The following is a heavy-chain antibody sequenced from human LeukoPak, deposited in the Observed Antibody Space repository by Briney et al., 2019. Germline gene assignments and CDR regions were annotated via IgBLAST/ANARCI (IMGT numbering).Heavy chain of an antibody. CDR1: GYSFTSYW. V-gene: IGHV3-73*01. D-gene: IGHD2-2*01. CDR3: TRGKDPAANIRSGFDP. CDR2: IRSKANSYAT. J-gene: IGHJ5*02. Sequence: GESLKISCKGSGYSFTSYWIGWVRQMPGKGLEWVGRIRSKANSYATAYAASVKGRFTISRDDSKNTAYLQMNSLKTEDTAVYYCTRGKDPAANIRSGFDPWGQGTLVTVSS.